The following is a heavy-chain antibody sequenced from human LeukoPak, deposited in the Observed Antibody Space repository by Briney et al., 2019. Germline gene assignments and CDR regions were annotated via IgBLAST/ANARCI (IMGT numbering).Heavy chain of an antibody. D-gene: IGHD6-13*01. V-gene: IGHV4-31*03. CDR3: AREGSSWYGVRTFDY. Sequence: SQTLSLTCTVSGGSISSGGYYWSWIRQHPGKGLEWIGYIYYSGSTYYNPSLESRVTISVDTSKNQFSLKLSSVTAADTAVYYCAREGSSWYGVRTFDYWGQGTLVTVSS. CDR2: IYYSGST. J-gene: IGHJ4*02. CDR1: GGSISSGGYY.